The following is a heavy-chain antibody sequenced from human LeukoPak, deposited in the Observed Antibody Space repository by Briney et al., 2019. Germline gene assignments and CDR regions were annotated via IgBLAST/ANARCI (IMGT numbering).Heavy chain of an antibody. Sequence: SETLSLTCSVSGGSVSSYYWSWIRQSPGKGLEWIGYIHNSGRTNYNPSLKSRVTGFVDTSKNQVSLRLSSVTAADTAVYYCARHGTISSESYFDYWGQGALVTVSSGMDVWGQGTTVTVSS. CDR1: GGSVSSYY. CDR2: IHNSGRT. V-gene: IGHV4-59*08. CDR3: ARHGTISSESYFDYWGQGALVTVSSGMDV. D-gene: IGHD1-26*01. J-gene: IGHJ6*02.